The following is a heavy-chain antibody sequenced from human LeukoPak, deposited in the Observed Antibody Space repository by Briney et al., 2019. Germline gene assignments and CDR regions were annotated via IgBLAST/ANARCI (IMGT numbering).Heavy chain of an antibody. V-gene: IGHV7-4-1*02. CDR3: ARSTSYYDSNGPLYFFDY. J-gene: IGHJ4*02. Sequence: GASVKVSCKASGYTFTTYAMNWVRQAPGQGLEWMGWINTNTGNPTYVQGFTGRFVFSLDTSVSTAYLQISSLKAEDTAVYYCARSTSYYDSNGPLYFFDYWGQGTLVTVSS. D-gene: IGHD3-22*01. CDR1: GYTFTTYA. CDR2: INTNTGNP.